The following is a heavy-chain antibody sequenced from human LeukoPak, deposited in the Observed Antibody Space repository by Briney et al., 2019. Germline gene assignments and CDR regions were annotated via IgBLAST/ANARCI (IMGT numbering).Heavy chain of an antibody. D-gene: IGHD3-10*01. CDR2: ISTSGATI. Sequence: PGGSLRLSCAASGFTFSTSHMNWVRQAPGKGLEWVAYISTSGATINYADSVKGRFTISRDNAESSLYLQLNSPREDDTAVYYCARGREGYWGQGTLVTVSS. V-gene: IGHV3-48*02. J-gene: IGHJ4*02. CDR1: GFTFSTSH. CDR3: ARGREGY.